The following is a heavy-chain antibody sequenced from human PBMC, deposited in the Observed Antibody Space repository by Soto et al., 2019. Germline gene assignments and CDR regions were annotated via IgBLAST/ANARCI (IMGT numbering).Heavy chain of an antibody. Sequence: EVQLVESGGGLVQPGGSLRLSCAASGFTFSSYSMNWVRQAPGKGLEWVSYISSSSSTIYYADSVKGRFTISRDKATNSLYLQMDALRDEDTAVYFWASELAALNWFDPWGQGTMVTVSS. V-gene: IGHV3-48*02. CDR2: ISSSSSTI. J-gene: IGHJ5*02. CDR1: GFTFSSYS. CDR3: ASELAALNWFDP. D-gene: IGHD1-1*01.